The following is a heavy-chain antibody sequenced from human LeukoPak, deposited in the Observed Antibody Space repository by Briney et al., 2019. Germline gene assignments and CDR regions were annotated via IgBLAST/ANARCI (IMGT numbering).Heavy chain of an antibody. CDR1: GYTFIGYY. CDR2: INPNSSGT. D-gene: IGHD5-12*01. CDR3: ARAYTGFEAFDY. Sequence: ASVTVSFKASGYTFIGYYMHWVRQAPGKGLEWMGWINPNSSGTNYAQKFQDRVTMTRDTSISTAYMELSRLRSDDTAMYFCARAYTGFEAFDYWGQGTLVTVSS. V-gene: IGHV1-2*02. J-gene: IGHJ4*02.